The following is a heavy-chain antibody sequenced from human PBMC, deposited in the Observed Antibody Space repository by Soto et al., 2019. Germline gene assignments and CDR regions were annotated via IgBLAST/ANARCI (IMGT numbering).Heavy chain of an antibody. Sequence: SETLSLTCTVSGGSISSSSYYWGWIRQPPGKGLEWIGSIYYSGSTYYNPSLKSRVTISVDTSKNQFSLKLSSVTAADTAVYYCARLNYDFWSGYPDYWGQGTLVTVSS. CDR3: ARLNYDFWSGYPDY. D-gene: IGHD3-3*01. V-gene: IGHV4-39*01. J-gene: IGHJ4*02. CDR2: IYYSGST. CDR1: GGSISSSSYY.